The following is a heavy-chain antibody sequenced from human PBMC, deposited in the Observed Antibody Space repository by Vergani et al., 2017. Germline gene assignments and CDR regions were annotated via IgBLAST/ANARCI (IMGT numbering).Heavy chain of an antibody. CDR3: ARAGSGAAAIRPQLWFDP. D-gene: IGHD2-2*02. CDR1: GGSISSGGYY. V-gene: IGHV4-31*03. CDR2: IYYSGRT. Sequence: QVQLQESGPGMVKPSQTLSLTCTVSGGSISSGGYYWNWIRQHPGKGLEWIGYIYYSGRTYYNPSLKSRVTISVATSKKQFALKLSFVTAADTAVYYWARAGSGAAAIRPQLWFDPWGQGTLVTVSS. J-gene: IGHJ5*02.